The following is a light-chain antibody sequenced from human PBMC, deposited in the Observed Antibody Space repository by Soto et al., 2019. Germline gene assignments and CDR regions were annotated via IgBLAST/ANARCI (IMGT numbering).Light chain of an antibody. CDR1: ALPKQY. CDR3: QSADSSGTYWV. J-gene: IGLJ3*02. CDR2: TDS. Sequence: SYELTQPPSVSVSPGQTDRITCSGDALPKQYAYWYQQKPSQAPVLVIYTDSERPSGIPERFSGSSSGTTVTLTISGVQAEDEADYYCQSADSSGTYWVFGGGTKLTVL. V-gene: IGLV3-25*03.